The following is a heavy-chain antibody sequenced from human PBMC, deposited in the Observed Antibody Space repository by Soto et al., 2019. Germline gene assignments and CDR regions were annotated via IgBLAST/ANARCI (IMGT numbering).Heavy chain of an antibody. V-gene: IGHV4-59*13. D-gene: IGHD3-10*02. CDR3: ARTLFGWETWFDR. CDR1: GGSISSYY. J-gene: IGHJ5*02. CDR2: IYYSGST. Sequence: SETLSLTCTVSGGSISSYYWSWIRQPPGKGLEWIGYIYYSGSTNYNPSLKSRVTISVDTSKNQFSLKLSSVTAADTAVYYCARTLFGWETWFDRWGQGTLITVS.